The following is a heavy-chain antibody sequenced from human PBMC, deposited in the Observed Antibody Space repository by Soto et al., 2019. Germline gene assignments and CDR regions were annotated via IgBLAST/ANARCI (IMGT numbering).Heavy chain of an antibody. D-gene: IGHD6-13*01. J-gene: IGHJ6*02. V-gene: IGHV3-13*04. CDR1: GFNFRNYD. CDR2: IGTIGDT. CDR3: AREIREAVGRGHHYYGIDV. Sequence: EVQLVEFGGGLVQPGGSLRLSCAASGFNFRNYDMHWVRHVPGKGLEWVSAIGTIGDTYYRDSVKGRFTISREDAKYSLYLQMNSLTAGETAVYYCAREIREAVGRGHHYYGIDVWGQGTTVTVS.